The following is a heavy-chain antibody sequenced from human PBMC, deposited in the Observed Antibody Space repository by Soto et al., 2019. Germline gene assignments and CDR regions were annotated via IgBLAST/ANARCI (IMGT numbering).Heavy chain of an antibody. CDR3: AQRRGLRFLEWPYGMDV. Sequence: GGSLRLSCAASGFTFSSYAMSWVRQAPGKGLEWVSAISGSGGSTYYADSVKGRFTISRDNSKNTLYLQMNSLRAEDTAVYYYAQRRGLRFLEWPYGMDVWGQGTTVTVSS. D-gene: IGHD3-3*01. CDR1: GFTFSSYA. CDR2: ISGSGGST. J-gene: IGHJ6*02. V-gene: IGHV3-23*01.